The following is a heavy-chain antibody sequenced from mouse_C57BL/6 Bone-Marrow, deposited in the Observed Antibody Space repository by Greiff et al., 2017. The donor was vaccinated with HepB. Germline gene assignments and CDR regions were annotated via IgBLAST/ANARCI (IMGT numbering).Heavy chain of an antibody. Sequence: VQLQQSGAELVRPGASSKSSCTASGFNIKDDYMHWVKRRPEQGLERIGWIDPENGDTEYPSKFQSKATITADKSFNSAYLQLSSLTSEDTAVYYCTLYGNYPYFDYWGQGTTLTVSS. V-gene: IGHV14-4*01. CDR3: TLYGNYPYFDY. J-gene: IGHJ2*01. D-gene: IGHD2-10*02. CDR2: IDPENGDT. CDR1: GFNIKDDY.